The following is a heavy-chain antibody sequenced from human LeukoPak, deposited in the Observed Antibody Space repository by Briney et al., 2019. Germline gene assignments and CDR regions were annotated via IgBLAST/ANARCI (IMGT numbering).Heavy chain of an antibody. J-gene: IGHJ4*02. CDR1: GFTFSSYW. D-gene: IGHD2-2*01. V-gene: IGHV3-7*01. Sequence: GGSLRLSCAASGFTFSSYWMSWVRQAPGKGLEWVANIKQDGSEENYVDSVKGRFTISRDNAKNSLYLQMNSLRAEDTAVYFCAREGGWGSPAGYWGQGTLVTASS. CDR3: AREGGWGSPAGY. CDR2: IKQDGSEE.